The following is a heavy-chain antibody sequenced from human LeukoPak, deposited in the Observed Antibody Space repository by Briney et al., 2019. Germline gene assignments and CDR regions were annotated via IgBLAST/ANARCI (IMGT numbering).Heavy chain of an antibody. V-gene: IGHV5-51*01. Sequence: HGESLKISCKGSGYSFTSYWIGWVRQMPGKGLEWRGIIYPGDSDTRYSPSFQGQVTISADKSISTAYLQWSSLKASDTAMYYCARLRYSSSWYEPYDYWGQGTLVTVSS. CDR3: ARLRYSSSWYEPYDY. CDR1: GYSFTSYW. CDR2: IYPGDSDT. J-gene: IGHJ4*02. D-gene: IGHD6-13*01.